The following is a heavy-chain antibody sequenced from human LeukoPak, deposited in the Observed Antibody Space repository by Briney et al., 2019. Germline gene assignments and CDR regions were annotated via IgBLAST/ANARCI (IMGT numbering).Heavy chain of an antibody. D-gene: IGHD2-2*02. CDR1: GYTFTRYG. J-gene: IGHJ5*02. V-gene: IGHV1-18*01. Sequence: ASVNVSCKPSGYTFTRYGIRRVRQAPRQGLERVGWISAYNGNTNYAQQPQGRVTMTTNTSTSTAYIELRSLRSDDTAVYYCAREEAEYCSSSSCYIRWWFDPWSQGTLVTVYS. CDR3: AREEAEYCSSSSCYIRWWFDP. CDR2: ISAYNGNT.